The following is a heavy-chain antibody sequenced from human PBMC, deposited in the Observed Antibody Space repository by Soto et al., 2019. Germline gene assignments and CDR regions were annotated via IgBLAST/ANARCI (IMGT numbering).Heavy chain of an antibody. CDR2: ISGSGGGT. CDR1: GFTFSSYA. CDR3: AKPNYYDSSGYAYYYYGMDV. V-gene: IGHV3-23*01. Sequence: QLLESGGGLVQPGGSLRLSCAASGFTFSSYAMSWVRQAPGKGLEWVSAISGSGGGTYYADSVKGRFTISRDNSKNTLYLQMNSLRAEDTAVYYCAKPNYYDSSGYAYYYYGMDVWGQGTTVTGSS. J-gene: IGHJ6*02. D-gene: IGHD3-22*01.